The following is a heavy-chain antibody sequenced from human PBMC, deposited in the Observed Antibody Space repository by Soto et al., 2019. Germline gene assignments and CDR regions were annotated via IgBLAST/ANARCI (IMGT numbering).Heavy chain of an antibody. J-gene: IGHJ4*02. Sequence: SETLSLTCTVSGGSISSSIYYWGWIRQPPGKGLEWIGSIYYSGSTYYNPSLKSRVTISVDTSKNQFSLKLSSVTAADTAVYYCARHVYSNYVHPIDYWGQGTLVTVSS. CDR3: ARHVYSNYVHPIDY. V-gene: IGHV4-39*01. CDR1: GGSISSSIYY. D-gene: IGHD4-4*01. CDR2: IYYSGST.